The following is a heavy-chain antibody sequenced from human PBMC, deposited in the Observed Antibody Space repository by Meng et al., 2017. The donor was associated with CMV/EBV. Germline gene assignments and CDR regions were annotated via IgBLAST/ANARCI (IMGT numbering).Heavy chain of an antibody. J-gene: IGHJ5*02. Sequence: ASVKVSCKASGYTFTGYYMHWVRQAPGQGLEWMGWINPNSGGTNYAQKFQGRVTMTRDTSISTAYMELSRLRSDDPAVYYCARSFGGQGRFLEWLGPWGQGTLVTVSS. CDR2: INPNSGGT. CDR1: GYTFTGYY. V-gene: IGHV1-2*02. CDR3: ARSFGGQGRFLEWLGP. D-gene: IGHD3-3*01.